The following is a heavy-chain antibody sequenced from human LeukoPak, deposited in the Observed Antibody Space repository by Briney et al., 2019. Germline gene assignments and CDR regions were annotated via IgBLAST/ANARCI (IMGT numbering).Heavy chain of an antibody. V-gene: IGHV1-18*01. D-gene: IGHD3-9*01. J-gene: IGHJ4*02. CDR1: GYTFTSYG. CDR2: ISAYNGNT. Sequence: GASVKVSCKASGYTFTSYGISWVRQAPGQGLEWMGWISAYNGNTNYAQKLQGRVTMTTDTSTSTAYMELRSLRSDDTAVYYCARDPGAPVLRYFDWSHWDYYFDYWGQGTLVTVSS. CDR3: ARDPGAPVLRYFDWSHWDYYFDY.